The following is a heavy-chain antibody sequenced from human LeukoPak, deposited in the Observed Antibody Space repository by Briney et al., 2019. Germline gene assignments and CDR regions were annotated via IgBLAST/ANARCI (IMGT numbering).Heavy chain of an antibody. CDR1: GFTFSTYG. CDR2: ISYDGSNK. V-gene: IGHV3-30*04. D-gene: IGHD6-19*01. J-gene: IGHJ4*02. Sequence: PGGSLRLSCAASGFTFSTYGIHWVRQPPGKGLEWVALISYDGSNKYYADSVKGRFTISRDNSKNTLYLQMNSLRAEDTAVYYCARPPIWAYSSGWYFDYWGQGTLVTVSS. CDR3: ARPPIWAYSSGWYFDY.